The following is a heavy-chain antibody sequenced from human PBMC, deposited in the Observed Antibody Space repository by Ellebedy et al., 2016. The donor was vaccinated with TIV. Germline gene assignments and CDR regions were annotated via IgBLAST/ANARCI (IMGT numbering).Heavy chain of an antibody. CDR2: IRRIVDGGAI. Sequence: GESLKISXVGSGFTFSNSWIDWVRQAPGKGLEWVGRIRRIVDGGAIDYAAPVKDRFTISRDDSKNTLYLQMNNLKTEDTALYYCTTDFSNWGQGTLVTVSS. D-gene: IGHD3-3*01. J-gene: IGHJ4*02. CDR1: GFTFSNSW. V-gene: IGHV3-15*07. CDR3: TTDFSN.